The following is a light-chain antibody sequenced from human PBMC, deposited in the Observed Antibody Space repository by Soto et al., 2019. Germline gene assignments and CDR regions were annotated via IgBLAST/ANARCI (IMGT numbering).Light chain of an antibody. V-gene: IGLV2-14*01. CDR1: SSDVGAYTY. CDR2: EVS. J-gene: IGLJ2*01. CDR3: SSYTTSNTLV. Sequence: QSVLTQPASVSGSPGQSITISCTGTSSDVGAYTYVSWYQQHPGKAPKLMIFEVSDRPSGVSNRFSGSKSGNTASLTISGLQAEDEADYYCSSYTTSNTLVFGGGTKFTVL.